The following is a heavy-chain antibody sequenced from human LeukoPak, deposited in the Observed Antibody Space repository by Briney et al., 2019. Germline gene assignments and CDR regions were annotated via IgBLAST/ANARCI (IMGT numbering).Heavy chain of an antibody. CDR2: IYSGGTT. CDR1: GFTVSGNY. J-gene: IGHJ4*02. CDR3: ASYSGSYPD. Sequence: PGGSLRLSCAASGFTVSGNYMSWVRQAPGKGLEWVSLIYSGGTTYYADSVKGRFTISRDTSKNTLYLQMDSLKAEDTAVYYCASYSGSYPDWGQGTLVTVSS. V-gene: IGHV3-66*01. D-gene: IGHD1-26*01.